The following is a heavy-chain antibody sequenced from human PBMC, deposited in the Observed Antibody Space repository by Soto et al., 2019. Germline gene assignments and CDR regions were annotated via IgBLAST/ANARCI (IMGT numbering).Heavy chain of an antibody. CDR1: GFTFSSYW. J-gene: IGHJ5*02. CDR3: ARDVVAAPGDWFNP. D-gene: IGHD6-19*01. V-gene: IGHV3-7*05. CDR2: IKQDGSEK. Sequence: GGSLRLSCAASGFTFSSYWMSWVRQAPGKGLEWVANIKQDGSEKYYVDSVKGRFTISRDNAKNSLYLQMNSLRAEDTAVYYCARDVVAAPGDWFNPWGQGTLVTVSS.